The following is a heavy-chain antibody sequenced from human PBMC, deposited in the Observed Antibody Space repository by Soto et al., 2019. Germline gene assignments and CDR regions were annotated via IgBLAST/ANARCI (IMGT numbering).Heavy chain of an antibody. Sequence: QVQLQQWGAGLLKPSETLSLTCDVYGGSFSSYYWSWSRQPPGKGLEWIGQINHYGRTDYNPSLKSPVTISVDTSKNHCSLRLSSVTSADTAMYYCATHCSSTSCYSTFDPWGQGTLVTVSS. CDR1: GGSFSSYY. CDR2: INHYGRT. V-gene: IGHV4-34*01. J-gene: IGHJ5*02. CDR3: ATHCSSTSCYSTFDP. D-gene: IGHD2-2*01.